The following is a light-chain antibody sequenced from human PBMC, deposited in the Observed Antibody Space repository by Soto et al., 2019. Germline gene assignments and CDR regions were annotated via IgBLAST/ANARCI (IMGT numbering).Light chain of an antibody. J-gene: IGLJ7*01. V-gene: IGLV1-44*01. Sequence: QSVLTQPPSASGTPGQRVTISCSGSSSNIGSNTVNWYQQLPGTAPKLLIYSNNQRPSGVPDRFSGSKSGTSXSLAISGLQSEDESDYYCAAWDDSLNGAVFGGGTQLTVL. CDR2: SNN. CDR3: AAWDDSLNGAV. CDR1: SSNIGSNT.